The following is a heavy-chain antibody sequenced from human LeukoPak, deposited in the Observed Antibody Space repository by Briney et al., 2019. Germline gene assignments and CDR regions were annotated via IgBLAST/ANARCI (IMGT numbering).Heavy chain of an antibody. D-gene: IGHD3-3*01. J-gene: IGHJ4*02. CDR1: GFTFSSYG. Sequence: GSLRLSCAASGFTFSSYGMHWVRQAPGKGLEWVAFIRYDGSNKYYADSVKGRFTISRDNSKNTLYLQMNSLRAEDTAVYYCAKEGKDFWSGYWGDYFDYWGQGTLVTVSS. V-gene: IGHV3-30*02. CDR3: AKEGKDFWSGYWGDYFDY. CDR2: IRYDGSNK.